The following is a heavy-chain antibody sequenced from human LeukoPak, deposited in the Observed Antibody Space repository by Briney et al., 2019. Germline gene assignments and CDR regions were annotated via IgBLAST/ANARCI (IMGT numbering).Heavy chain of an antibody. CDR3: ARQSRGYYYMDV. J-gene: IGHJ6*03. V-gene: IGHV4-39*01. CDR1: GVSISSDDYF. CDR2: VSYSGTV. Sequence: SETLSLTCTVSGVSISSDDYFWGWIRQSPGKGLEWIASVSYSGTVYYNPSLKSRVTISVDTSKNQFSLKLSSVTAADTAVYYCARQSRGYYYMDVWGKGTTVTISS.